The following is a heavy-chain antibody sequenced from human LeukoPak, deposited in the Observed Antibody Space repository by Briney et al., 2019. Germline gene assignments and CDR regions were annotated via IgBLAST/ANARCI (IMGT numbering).Heavy chain of an antibody. Sequence: SETLSLTCTVSGGSISSGSYYWSWIRQPAGKGLEWIGRIYTSGSTNYNPSLKSRVTISVDTSKNQFSLKLSSVTAADTAVYYCGTAVAGRVDYWGQGTLVTVSS. J-gene: IGHJ4*02. CDR3: GTAVAGRVDY. CDR2: IYTSGST. D-gene: IGHD6-19*01. CDR1: GGSISSGSYY. V-gene: IGHV4-61*02.